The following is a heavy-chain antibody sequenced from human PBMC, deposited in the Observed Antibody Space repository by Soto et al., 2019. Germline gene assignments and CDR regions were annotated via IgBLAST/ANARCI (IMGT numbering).Heavy chain of an antibody. CDR1: GFTFSSYA. V-gene: IGHV3-23*01. Sequence: EVQLLESGGGLVQPGGSLRLSCAASGFTFSSYAMSWVRQAPGKGLEWVSAISGSGGSTYYADSVKGRFTISRDNSKNTLYLHMNSLRAEDTAGYYCAKSLYCYDSSGYQWGQGTLVTVSS. D-gene: IGHD3-22*01. J-gene: IGHJ4*02. CDR2: ISGSGGST. CDR3: AKSLYCYDSSGYQ.